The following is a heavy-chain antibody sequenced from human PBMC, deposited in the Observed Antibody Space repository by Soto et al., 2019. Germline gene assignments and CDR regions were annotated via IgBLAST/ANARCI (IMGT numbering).Heavy chain of an antibody. Sequence: QVPLVESGGGVVQPGRSLRLACAPSGFTFSSYAMQWVRQAPGKGLEWVGVISSDGSNKYYADSVKGRFTISRDNSKNMLYLQMNSLRAEDTAVYYCAKDAAAAGTFDYWGQGTLVTVSS. CDR2: ISSDGSNK. CDR1: GFTFSSYA. CDR3: AKDAAAAGTFDY. J-gene: IGHJ4*02. V-gene: IGHV3-30*18. D-gene: IGHD6-13*01.